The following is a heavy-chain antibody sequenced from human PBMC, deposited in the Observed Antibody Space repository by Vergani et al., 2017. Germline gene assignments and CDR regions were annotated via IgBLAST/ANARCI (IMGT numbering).Heavy chain of an antibody. CDR1: GFTFDDYA. CDR3: AKDRGALGIAVAGTWYYYGMDV. CDR2: ISWNSGSI. Sequence: EVQLVESGGGLVQPGRSLRLSCAASGFTFDDYAMHWVRQAPGKGLEWVSGISWNSGSIGYAESVKGRFTISRDNAKNSLYLQMNSLRAEDTALYYCAKDRGALGIAVAGTWYYYGMDVWGQGTTVTVSS. J-gene: IGHJ6*02. D-gene: IGHD6-19*01. V-gene: IGHV3-9*01.